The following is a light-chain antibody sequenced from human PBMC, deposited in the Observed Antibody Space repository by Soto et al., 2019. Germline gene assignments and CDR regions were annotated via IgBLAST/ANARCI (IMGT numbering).Light chain of an antibody. V-gene: IGKV1-5*01. CDR2: DAS. CDR1: QSLSRW. Sequence: DIQMTQSPSTLSASVGDRVTITCRASQSLSRWLAWYQQKPGKAPKLLIYDASILESGVPSRFSGNGSGTEFTLTIGSLPPDDFATYYCQQYNSLSRTFGQGT. CDR3: QQYNSLSRT. J-gene: IGKJ1*01.